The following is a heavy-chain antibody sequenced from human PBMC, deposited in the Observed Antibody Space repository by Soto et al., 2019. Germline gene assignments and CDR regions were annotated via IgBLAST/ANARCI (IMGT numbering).Heavy chain of an antibody. CDR1: GASISSYY. J-gene: IGHJ4*02. Sequence: QLQLQESGPGLVKPSETLSLTCTVSGASISSYYWSWIRQPPGKGLEWIGYIYYSWSTRYNPSLKSRVTISVDTSKNQFSLNLNSMTAADTAVYSCARVVPDGYSDYWGQGTLVTVSS. V-gene: IGHV4-59*01. CDR2: IYYSWST. D-gene: IGHD5-12*01. CDR3: ARVVPDGYSDY.